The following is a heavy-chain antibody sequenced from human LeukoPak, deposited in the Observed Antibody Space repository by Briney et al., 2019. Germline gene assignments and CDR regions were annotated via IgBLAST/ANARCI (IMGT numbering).Heavy chain of an antibody. CDR1: GFTFSSYA. V-gene: IGHV3-23*01. Sequence: GGSLRLSCAASGFTFSSYAMSWVRQAPGKGLEWVSAISGSGGSTYYADSVKGRFTISRDNSENTLYLQMNSLRAEDTAVYYCAKAFLPTVVTPWNWGQGTLVTVSS. J-gene: IGHJ4*02. D-gene: IGHD4-17*01. CDR2: ISGSGGST. CDR3: AKAFLPTVVTPWN.